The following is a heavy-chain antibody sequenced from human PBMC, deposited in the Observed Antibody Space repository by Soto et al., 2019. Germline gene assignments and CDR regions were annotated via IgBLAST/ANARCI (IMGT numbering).Heavy chain of an antibody. V-gene: IGHV5-10-1*01. Sequence: GESLKISCQASGYSFTAYWITWVRQMPGKGLEWMATIDPSDSYVDYSPSFRGHVTFSVDRSITTVYLQWNSLKASDSAMHFCTRRASSSFSNFDFWGQGALVTVSS. CDR3: TRRASSSFSNFDF. CDR2: IDPSDSYV. D-gene: IGHD2-2*01. J-gene: IGHJ4*02. CDR1: GYSFTAYW.